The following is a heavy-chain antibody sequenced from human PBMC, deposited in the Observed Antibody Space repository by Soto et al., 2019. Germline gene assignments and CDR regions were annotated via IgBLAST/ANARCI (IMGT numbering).Heavy chain of an antibody. D-gene: IGHD2-15*01. CDR2: IYPGDSDT. J-gene: IGHJ6*02. Sequence: GESLKISCKGSGYSFTSYWIGWVRQMPGKGLEWMGIIYPGDSDTRYSPSFQGQVTISADKSISTAYLQWSSLKASDTAMYYCARHGGVRGLVVAAYYYYYGMDVWGQGTTVTVSS. CDR3: ARHGGVRGLVVAAYYYYYGMDV. V-gene: IGHV5-51*01. CDR1: GYSFTSYW.